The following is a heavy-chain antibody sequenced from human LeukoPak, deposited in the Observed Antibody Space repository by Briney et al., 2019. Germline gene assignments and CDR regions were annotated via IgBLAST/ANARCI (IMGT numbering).Heavy chain of an antibody. CDR1: GLIVSANY. D-gene: IGHD2-2*01. Sequence: GGSLRLSCAASGLIVSANYMNWVRQAPGKGLERVSVIDSSDNTYYADSVKGRFTISRDNSKNSLYLQMNSLRAEDTAVYYCARDGGYCSSSNCYLGVWGQGTMVTVSS. CDR2: IDSSDNT. V-gene: IGHV3-53*01. J-gene: IGHJ3*01. CDR3: ARDGGYCSSSNCYLGV.